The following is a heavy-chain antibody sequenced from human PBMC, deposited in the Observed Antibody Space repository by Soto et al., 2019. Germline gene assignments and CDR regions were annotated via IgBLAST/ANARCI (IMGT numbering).Heavy chain of an antibody. CDR1: GGSISSYY. CDR3: ARDIGYYDIGYYMDV. Sequence: SSETLSLTCTVSGGSISSYYWSWIRQPPGKGLEWIGYIYYSGSTNYNPSLKSRVTISVDTSKNQFSLKLSSVTAADTAVYYCARDIGYYDIGYYMDVWGKGTTVTVSS. V-gene: IGHV4-59*01. J-gene: IGHJ6*03. D-gene: IGHD3-9*01. CDR2: IYYSGST.